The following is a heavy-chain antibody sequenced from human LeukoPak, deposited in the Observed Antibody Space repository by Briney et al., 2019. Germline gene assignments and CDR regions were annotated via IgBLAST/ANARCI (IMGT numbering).Heavy chain of an antibody. CDR3: ARLRRVTVATYNYYYLDL. D-gene: IGHD6-19*01. J-gene: IGHJ2*01. CDR1: GGSISPDY. Sequence: SETLSLTCTVSGGSISPDYWGWIRQRPGKGLEWIAYVYYTGTTNFNPSLKSRFSISVDTSRNQLSLRLTSVTAADTAVYYCARLRRVTVATYNYYYLDLWGRGTLVTVSS. V-gene: IGHV4-59*01. CDR2: VYYTGTT.